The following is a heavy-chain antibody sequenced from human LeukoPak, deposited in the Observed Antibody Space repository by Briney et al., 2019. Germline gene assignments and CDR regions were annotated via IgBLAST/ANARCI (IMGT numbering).Heavy chain of an antibody. CDR2: MNPNSGNT. V-gene: IGHV1-8*01. J-gene: IGHJ4*02. D-gene: IGHD5-12*01. CDR1: GSSFTNHE. CDR3: ARNSGLADC. Sequence: ASVKVSCKASGSSFTNHENSWVRQATGQGLEWMGWMNPNSGNTGYAEKFQGRVTMTRDNSITTAYMELSSLRSGDTAVYYCARNSGLADCWGQGTLVTVSS.